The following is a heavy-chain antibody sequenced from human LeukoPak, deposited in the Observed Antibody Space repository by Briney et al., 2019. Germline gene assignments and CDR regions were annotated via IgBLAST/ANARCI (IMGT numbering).Heavy chain of an antibody. D-gene: IGHD2-15*01. CDR1: GFAFSSYA. J-gene: IGHJ4*02. Sequence: GGSLRLSCAASGFAFSSYAMIWVRQAPGKGREWVSGISGAGGTTYYADSVKGRFTISRDNSKNTMYLQMNSLRAEDTAVYHCAKSAHGYCSGGSCYSAFDYWGQGTLVTVSS. CDR2: ISGAGGTT. CDR3: AKSAHGYCSGGSCYSAFDY. V-gene: IGHV3-23*01.